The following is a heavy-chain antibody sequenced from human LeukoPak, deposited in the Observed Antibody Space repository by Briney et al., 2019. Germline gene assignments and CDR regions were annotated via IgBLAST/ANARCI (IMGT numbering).Heavy chain of an antibody. J-gene: IGHJ4*02. V-gene: IGHV4-34*01. CDR2: INRSGST. Sequence: PSETLSLTCAVYGGSFSGYYWSWIRQPPGKGLEWIGEINRSGSTNYNPSLKSRVTISVDTSKNQFSLKLSSVTAADTAVYHCARGGVLRYFDWLAYWGQGTLVTVSS. D-gene: IGHD3-9*01. CDR1: GGSFSGYY. CDR3: ARGGVLRYFDWLAY.